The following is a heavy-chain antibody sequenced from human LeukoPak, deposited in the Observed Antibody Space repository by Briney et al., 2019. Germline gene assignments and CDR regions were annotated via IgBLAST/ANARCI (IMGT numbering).Heavy chain of an antibody. CDR3: AKEEGGSGYY. D-gene: IGHD2-15*01. CDR1: GFTFSNYA. V-gene: IGHV3-30-3*01. Sequence: PGGSLRLSCAASGFTFSNYAMHWVRQAPDKGLEWVAVLSYDGTNKYYADSVKGRFTISRDNSKNTLYLQMNSLRAEDTAVYYCAKEEGGSGYYWGQGTLVTVSS. CDR2: LSYDGTNK. J-gene: IGHJ4*02.